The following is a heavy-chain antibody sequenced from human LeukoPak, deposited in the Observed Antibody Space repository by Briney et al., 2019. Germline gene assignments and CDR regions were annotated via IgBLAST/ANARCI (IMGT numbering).Heavy chain of an antibody. V-gene: IGHV1-8*03. CDR2: MNPNSGNT. CDR3: AKGSGYEAQYYYYYMDV. Sequence: ASVKVSCKASGYTFTGYYLHWVRQAPGQGLEWMGWMNPNSGNTGYAQKFQGRVTITRNTSISTAYMELSSLRSEDTAVYYCAKGSGYEAQYYYYYMDVWGKGTTVTISS. CDR1: GYTFTGYY. J-gene: IGHJ6*03. D-gene: IGHD5-12*01.